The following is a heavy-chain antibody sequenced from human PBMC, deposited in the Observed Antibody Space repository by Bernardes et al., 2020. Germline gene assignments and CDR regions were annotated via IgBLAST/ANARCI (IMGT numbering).Heavy chain of an antibody. CDR3: ASSSYGDYYFDY. CDR1: GYTFTGYY. CDR2: INPNSGGT. V-gene: IGHV1-2*06. Sequence: ASVKVSCKASGYTFTGYYMHWVRQAPGQGLEWMGRINPNSGGTNYAQKFQGRVTMTRDTSISTAYMELSRLRSDDTAVYYCASSSYGDYYFDYWGQETLVTVSS. D-gene: IGHD4-17*01. J-gene: IGHJ4*02.